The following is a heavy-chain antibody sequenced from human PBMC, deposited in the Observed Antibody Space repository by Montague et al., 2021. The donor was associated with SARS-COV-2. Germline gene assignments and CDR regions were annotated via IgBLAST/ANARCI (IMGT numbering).Heavy chain of an antibody. J-gene: IGHJ4*02. CDR1: GGSLKIDSSY. CDR2: IFSGGSP. Sequence: TLSLTCTISGGSLKIDSSYWSWVRQPAGKGLEWIGRIFSGGSPDYSPSLKSRVAISLDTSNYRFSLRLTSVTAADTAVYFGARGGNSFDDWGQGILVTVSS. V-gene: IGHV4-61*02. CDR3: ARGGNSFDD.